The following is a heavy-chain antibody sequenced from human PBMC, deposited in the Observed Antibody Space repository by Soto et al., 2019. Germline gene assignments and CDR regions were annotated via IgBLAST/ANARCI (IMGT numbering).Heavy chain of an antibody. D-gene: IGHD2-2*01. CDR1: GGSISSYY. CDR2: IYYSGST. V-gene: IGHV4-59*01. Sequence: QVQLQESGPGLVKPSETLSLTCTVSGGSISSYYWSWIRQPPGKGLEWIGYIYYSGSTNYNPSLKSRVTISVDTSKNQFSLKLSSVTAADTAVDYCARGRPQKGGYCSSTSCYSYYYYYMDVWGKGTTVTVSS. CDR3: ARGRPQKGGYCSSTSCYSYYYYYMDV. J-gene: IGHJ6*03.